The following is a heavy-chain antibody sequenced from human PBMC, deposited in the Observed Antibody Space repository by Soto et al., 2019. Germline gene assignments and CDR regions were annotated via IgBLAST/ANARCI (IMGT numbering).Heavy chain of an antibody. Sequence: QVQLVQSGAEVKKPGSSVKVSCKASGGTFSSYAISWVRQAPGQGLEWMGGIIPIFGTANYAQKFQGRVTITADESTSTAYMELSRLRSEDTAVYYCASDTLEAAGKGTRVWNYWGQGTLVTVSS. CDR3: ASDTLEAAGKGTRVWNY. CDR1: GGTFSSYA. D-gene: IGHD6-13*01. CDR2: IIPIFGTA. V-gene: IGHV1-69*01. J-gene: IGHJ4*02.